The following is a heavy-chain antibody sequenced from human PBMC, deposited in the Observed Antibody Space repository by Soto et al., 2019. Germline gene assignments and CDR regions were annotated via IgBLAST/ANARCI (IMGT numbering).Heavy chain of an antibody. CDR2: ISYDGSNK. CDR3: AKLGYFDL. Sequence: QVQLVESGAGVVQHGRSLRLSCAASGFTFSSYGMHWVRQAPGKGLEWVAVISYDGSNKYYADSVKGRFTISSDNSENTLYLQMNSLRAEDTAVYYCAKLGYFDLWGRATLFTVAS. V-gene: IGHV3-30*18. J-gene: IGHJ2*01. CDR1: GFTFSSYG.